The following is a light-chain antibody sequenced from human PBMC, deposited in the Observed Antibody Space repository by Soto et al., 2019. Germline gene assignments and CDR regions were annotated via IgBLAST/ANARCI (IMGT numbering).Light chain of an antibody. CDR1: SSNIGAGYD. CDR3: QCQHSSLSDVI. Sequence: QSVLTQPPSVSGDPGQRVTISCTGPSSNIGAGYDVHWYQQLPGTAPKLLIYDNNYRPSGVPDRFSGFKSDTSASLVITGLQAEYEDDYYCQCQHSSLSDVILGGGTTLTVL. J-gene: IGLJ2*01. CDR2: DNN. V-gene: IGLV1-40*01.